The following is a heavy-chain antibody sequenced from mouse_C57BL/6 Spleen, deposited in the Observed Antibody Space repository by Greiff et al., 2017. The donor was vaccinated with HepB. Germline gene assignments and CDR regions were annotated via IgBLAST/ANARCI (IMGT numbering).Heavy chain of an antibody. D-gene: IGHD2-4*01. Sequence: QVQLQQSGAELVRPGPSVKVSCKASGYAFTNYLIEWVKQRPGQGLEWIGVINPGSGGTNYNEKFKGKATLTADKSSSTAYMQLSSLTSEDSAVYFCARSEYDYDWPFAYWGQGTLVTVSA. J-gene: IGHJ3*01. CDR3: ARSEYDYDWPFAY. V-gene: IGHV1-54*01. CDR2: INPGSGGT. CDR1: GYAFTNYL.